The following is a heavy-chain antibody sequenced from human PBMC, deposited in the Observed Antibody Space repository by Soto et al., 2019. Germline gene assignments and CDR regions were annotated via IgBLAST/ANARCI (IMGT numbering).Heavy chain of an antibody. CDR1: GGSISSYY. Sequence: SETLSLTCTVSGGSISSYYWSWIRQPPGKGLEWTGYIYYSGSTNYNPSLKSRVTISVDTSKNQFSLKLSSVTAADTAVYYCARVKDTADTPFDYWGQGTLVTVSS. J-gene: IGHJ4*02. D-gene: IGHD5-18*01. CDR3: ARVKDTADTPFDY. V-gene: IGHV4-59*01. CDR2: IYYSGST.